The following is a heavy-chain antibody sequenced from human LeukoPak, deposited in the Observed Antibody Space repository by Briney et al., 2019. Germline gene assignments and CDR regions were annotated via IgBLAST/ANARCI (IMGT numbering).Heavy chain of an antibody. D-gene: IGHD4-17*01. CDR1: GFTFSNYG. V-gene: IGHV3-33*01. CDR3: ARDPPDYGDYLSPGY. Sequence: GGSLRLSCTASGFTFSNYGMHWVRQAPGKGLEWVAVIWYDGINKYYADSVKGRFTISRDNSKNTVYLQMNSLRAEDMAVYYCARDPPDYGDYLSPGYWGQGTLVTVSS. J-gene: IGHJ4*02. CDR2: IWYDGINK.